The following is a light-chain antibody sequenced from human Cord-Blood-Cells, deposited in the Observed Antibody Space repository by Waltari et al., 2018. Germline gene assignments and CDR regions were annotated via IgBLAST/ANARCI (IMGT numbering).Light chain of an antibody. J-gene: IGKJ1*01. CDR3: QQSYSTPRT. CDR1: QSISSY. V-gene: IGKV1-39*01. Sequence: DIQMTQSTSSLSASVGDRVNITCRASQSISSYLNWYQQKPGKAPKLLIYAASSLQSGVPSRFSGSGSGTDFTLTISSLQPEDFATYYCQQSYSTPRTFGQGTKVEIK. CDR2: AAS.